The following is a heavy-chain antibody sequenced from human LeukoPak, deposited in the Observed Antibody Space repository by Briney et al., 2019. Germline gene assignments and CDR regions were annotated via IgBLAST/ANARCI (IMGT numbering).Heavy chain of an antibody. CDR2: INPSGGST. J-gene: IGHJ6*02. CDR1: EYTFTSYY. D-gene: IGHD4-4*01. V-gene: IGHV1-46*01. Sequence: ASVKVSCKASEYTFTSYYMHWVRQAPGQGLEWMGIINPSGGSTSYAQKLQGRVTMTRDTSTSTVYMELSSLRSEDTAVYYCARDERVDSNYDYYYGMDVWGQGTTVTVSS. CDR3: ARDERVDSNYDYYYGMDV.